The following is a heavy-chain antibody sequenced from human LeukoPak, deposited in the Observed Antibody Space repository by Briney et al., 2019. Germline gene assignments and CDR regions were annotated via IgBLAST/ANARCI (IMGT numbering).Heavy chain of an antibody. J-gene: IGHJ5*02. CDR3: ARVWVSGSYYVHNWFDP. CDR1: GYTFTSYG. CDR2: ISAYNGNT. Sequence: ASVKVSCKASGYTFTSYGISWVRQAPGQGLEWMGWISAYNGNTNYAQKLQGRVTMTTDTSTSTAYMELRSLRSDDTAVYYCARVWVSGSYYVHNWFDPWGQGTLVTVSS. V-gene: IGHV1-18*01. D-gene: IGHD1-26*01.